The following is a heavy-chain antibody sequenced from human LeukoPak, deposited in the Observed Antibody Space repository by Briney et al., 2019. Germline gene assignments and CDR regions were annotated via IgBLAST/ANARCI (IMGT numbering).Heavy chain of an antibody. CDR3: ARLLYCSGGSCLTYNCFDP. V-gene: IGHV4-39*01. CDR1: GGSISSSSYY. J-gene: IGHJ5*02. D-gene: IGHD2-15*01. CDR2: IYYSGST. Sequence: PSETLSLTCTVSGGSISSSSYYWGWIRQPPGKGLEWIGSIYYSGSTYYNPSLKSRVTISVDTSKNQFSLKLSSVTAADTGVYYCARLLYCSGGSCLTYNCFDPWGQGTLVTVSS.